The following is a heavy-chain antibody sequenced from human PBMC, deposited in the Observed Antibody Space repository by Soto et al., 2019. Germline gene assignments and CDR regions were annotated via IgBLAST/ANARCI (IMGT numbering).Heavy chain of an antibody. V-gene: IGHV4-39*01. CDR2: IYYSGSA. D-gene: IGHD2-21*01. CDR1: GASISSSSYY. Sequence: SETLSLTCTVSGASISSSSYYWGWIRQPPGKGLEWIGSIYYSGSAYYNPSLKSRVTISVDTSKKQFSLKLSSVTAADTAVYYCARQLWPAVDDWGQGTLVTVSS. J-gene: IGHJ4*02. CDR3: ARQLWPAVDD.